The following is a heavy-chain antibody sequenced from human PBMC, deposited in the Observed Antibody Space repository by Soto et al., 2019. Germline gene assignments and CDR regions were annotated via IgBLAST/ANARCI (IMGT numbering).Heavy chain of an antibody. CDR1: GGSISSGDYY. Sequence: SETLSLTCTVSGGSISSGDYYWSWIRQPPGKGLEWIGYIYYSGSTYYNPSLKSRVTISVDTSKNQFSLKLSSVTAADTAVYYCAREGWDYYDSSSPDAFDIWGQGTMVTVSS. D-gene: IGHD3-22*01. CDR2: IYYSGST. J-gene: IGHJ3*02. CDR3: AREGWDYYDSSSPDAFDI. V-gene: IGHV4-30-4*01.